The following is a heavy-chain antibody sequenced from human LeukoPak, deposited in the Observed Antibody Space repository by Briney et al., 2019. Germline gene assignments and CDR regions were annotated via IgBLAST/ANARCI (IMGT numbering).Heavy chain of an antibody. V-gene: IGHV1-2*02. D-gene: IGHD6-13*01. CDR2: INPNSGGT. CDR1: GYTFTGYY. CDR3: ARDLYSSSWHVTRRYADY. J-gene: IGHJ4*02. Sequence: ASVKVSCKASGYTFTGYYMHWVRQAPGQGLEWMGWINPNSGGTNYAQKFQGRVTMTRDTSISTAYMELSRLRSDDTAVYYCARDLYSSSWHVTRRYADYWGQGTLVTVSS.